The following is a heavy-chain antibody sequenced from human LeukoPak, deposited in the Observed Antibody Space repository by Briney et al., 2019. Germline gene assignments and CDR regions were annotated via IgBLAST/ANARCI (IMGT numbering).Heavy chain of an antibody. D-gene: IGHD1-1*01. Sequence: GGSLRLSCTASGFTFGDYAMSWVRQAPGKGLEWVGFIRGKAYGGTTEYAASVKGRFTISRDDSKSIAYLQMNSLKTEDTAVYYCTRELNWTDPFDYWGQGTLVTVSS. CDR3: TRELNWTDPFDY. CDR2: IRGKAYGGTT. CDR1: GFTFGDYA. V-gene: IGHV3-49*04. J-gene: IGHJ4*02.